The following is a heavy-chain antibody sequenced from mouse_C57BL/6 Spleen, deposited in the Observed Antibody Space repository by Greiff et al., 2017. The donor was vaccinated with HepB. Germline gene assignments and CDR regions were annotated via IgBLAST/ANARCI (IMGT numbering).Heavy chain of an antibody. Sequence: EVQLQESGGGLVKPGGSLKLSCAASGFTFSDYGMHWVRQAPEKGLEWVASISSGSSTIYYADTVQGRFTISRDNAKNTLVLQMTSRRSEDTAMYYCARGTGKGYWGQGTTLTVSS. J-gene: IGHJ2*01. D-gene: IGHD4-1*01. V-gene: IGHV5-17*01. CDR2: ISSGSSTI. CDR1: GFTFSDYG. CDR3: ARGTGKGY.